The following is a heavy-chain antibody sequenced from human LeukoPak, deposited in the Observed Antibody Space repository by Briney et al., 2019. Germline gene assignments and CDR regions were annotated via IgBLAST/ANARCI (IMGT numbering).Heavy chain of an antibody. J-gene: IGHJ4*02. CDR3: AKGTYYYDSSGYYLFDY. D-gene: IGHD3-22*01. V-gene: IGHV3-21*04. Sequence: GGSLRLSCAASGLTFSSYSMNWVRQAPGKGLEWVSSISSSSSYIYYADSVKGRFTISRDNSKNTLYLQMNSLRAEDTAVYYCAKGTYYYDSSGYYLFDYWGRGTLVTVSS. CDR1: GLTFSSYS. CDR2: ISSSSSYI.